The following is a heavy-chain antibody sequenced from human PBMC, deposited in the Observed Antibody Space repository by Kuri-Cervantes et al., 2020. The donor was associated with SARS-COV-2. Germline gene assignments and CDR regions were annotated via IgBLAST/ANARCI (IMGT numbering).Heavy chain of an antibody. J-gene: IGHJ4*02. D-gene: IGHD1-26*01. V-gene: IGHV3-48*04. CDR3: ARDVHIVGATGWMGF. Sequence: GESLKISCAASGFTFSSYSMNWVRQAPGKGLEWVSYISSSGSTIYYADSVKGRFTISRDNAKNSLYLQMNSLRAEDTAVYYCARDVHIVGATGWMGFWGQGTLVTVSS. CDR1: GFTFSSYS. CDR2: ISSSGSTI.